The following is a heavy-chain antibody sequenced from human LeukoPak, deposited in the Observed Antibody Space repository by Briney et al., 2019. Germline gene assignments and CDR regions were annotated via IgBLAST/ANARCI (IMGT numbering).Heavy chain of an antibody. D-gene: IGHD3-3*01. CDR2: IIPIFGTA. Sequence: SVKVSCKASGGTFSSYAISWVRQAPGQGLEWMGGIIPIFGTANYAQKSQGRVTITADESTSTAYMELSSLRSEDTAVYYCARCSLSGYDFWSGYYLDYWGQGTLVTVSS. V-gene: IGHV1-69*01. CDR3: ARCSLSGYDFWSGYYLDY. J-gene: IGHJ4*02. CDR1: GGTFSSYA.